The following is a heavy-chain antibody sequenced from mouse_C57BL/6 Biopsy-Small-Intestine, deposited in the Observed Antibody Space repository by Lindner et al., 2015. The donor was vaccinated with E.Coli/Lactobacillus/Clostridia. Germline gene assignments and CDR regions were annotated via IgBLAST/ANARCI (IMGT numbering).Heavy chain of an antibody. Sequence: VQLQESGPELVKPGASVKMSCKASGYTFTDYNMHWVKQSHGKSLEWIGYINPNNGGTSYNQKFKGKATLTVNKSSSTAYMQFSSLTSEDSAIYYCARGNYDAMDYWGQGTSVTVSS. CDR3: ARGNYDAMDY. J-gene: IGHJ4*01. CDR2: INPNNGGT. CDR1: GYTFTDYN. V-gene: IGHV1-22*01.